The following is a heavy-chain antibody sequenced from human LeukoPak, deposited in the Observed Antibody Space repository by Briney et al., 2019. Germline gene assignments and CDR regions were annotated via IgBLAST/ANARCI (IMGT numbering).Heavy chain of an antibody. CDR2: IAANGNDK. CDR3: AREVFFQFDN. Sequence: GGSLRLSCAASGFTFRKYWMAWGRQAPGRGLEWVATIAANGNDKDYEDALQGRFTISRDNGRNSLSLRSDSLRGEDTAQYYCAREVFFQFDNWGQGALVTVSS. V-gene: IGHV3-7*03. CDR1: GFTFRKYW. J-gene: IGHJ4*02.